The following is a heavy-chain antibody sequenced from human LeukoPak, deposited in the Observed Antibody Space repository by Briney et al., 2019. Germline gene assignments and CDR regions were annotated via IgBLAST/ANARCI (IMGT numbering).Heavy chain of an antibody. J-gene: IGHJ4*02. CDR1: GGTFSSYA. V-gene: IGHV1-18*01. D-gene: IGHD6-13*01. Sequence: AASVKVSCKASGGTFSSYAISWVRQAPGQGLEWMGWISAYNGNTNYAQKLQGRVTMTRDTSSSTVYMELSRLRSDDTAFYYCARTLYVAAVPGGLDYWGQGTLVTVSS. CDR2: ISAYNGNT. CDR3: ARTLYVAAVPGGLDY.